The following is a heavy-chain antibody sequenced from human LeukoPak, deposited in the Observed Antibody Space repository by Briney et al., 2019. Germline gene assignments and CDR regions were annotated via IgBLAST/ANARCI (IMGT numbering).Heavy chain of an antibody. Sequence: GGSLRLSCTASGFTFSSYSMSWVRQAPGKGLEWASAISGSGGSTYYADSVKGRFTVSRDNSKNTLYLQMNSLRAEDTAVYYCARDVADAFDIWGQGTMVTVSS. D-gene: IGHD2-15*01. J-gene: IGHJ3*02. V-gene: IGHV3-23*01. CDR3: ARDVADAFDI. CDR1: GFTFSSYS. CDR2: ISGSGGST.